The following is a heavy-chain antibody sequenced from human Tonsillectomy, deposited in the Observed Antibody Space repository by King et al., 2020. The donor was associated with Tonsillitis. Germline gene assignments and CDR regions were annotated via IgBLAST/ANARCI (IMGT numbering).Heavy chain of an antibody. CDR2: IYSNGNT. Sequence: VQLQESGPGLVKPSETLSLTCDVSAGSMNIYKWSWIRRPPGKKLEWMSYIYSNGNTNYNPSPRSRVTISVDTSKTQFSLKIKPVTVVDTAVYYCARECSVFAFGGHGTVVTVSS. CDR1: AGSMNIYK. CDR3: ARECSVFAF. J-gene: IGHJ3*01. D-gene: IGHD2-15*01. V-gene: IGHV4-59*01.